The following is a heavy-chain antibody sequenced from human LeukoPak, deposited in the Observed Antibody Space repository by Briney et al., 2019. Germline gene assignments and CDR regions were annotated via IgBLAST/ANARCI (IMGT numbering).Heavy chain of an antibody. Sequence: GGSLRLSCAASGFTVSDNYMSWVRQAPGKGLEWVSVIYSGGSTYYADSVKGRFTISRDNSKNTLYLQMNSLRVEDTAVYYCARGHTESADDYGNWFHPWGQGTLVTVSS. CDR2: IYSGGST. CDR3: ARGHTESADDYGNWFHP. D-gene: IGHD5-12*01. J-gene: IGHJ5*02. V-gene: IGHV3-66*01. CDR1: GFTVSDNY.